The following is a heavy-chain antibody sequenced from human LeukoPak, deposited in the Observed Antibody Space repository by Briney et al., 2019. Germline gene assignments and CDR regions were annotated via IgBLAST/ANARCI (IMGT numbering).Heavy chain of an antibody. CDR1: GFTFSSYG. D-gene: IGHD5-18*01. CDR2: IRYDGSNK. Sequence: GGSLRLSCAASGFTFSSYGMHWVRQAPGKGLEWVAFIRYDGSNKYYADSVKGRFTISRDNSKNTLYLQMNSLRAEDTAVYYCAKDGLGYSYGAYYFDYWGQGTLVTVSS. V-gene: IGHV3-30*02. CDR3: AKDGLGYSYGAYYFDY. J-gene: IGHJ4*02.